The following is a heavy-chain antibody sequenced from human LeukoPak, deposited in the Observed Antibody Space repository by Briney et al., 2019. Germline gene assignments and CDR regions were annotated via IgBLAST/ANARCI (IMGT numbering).Heavy chain of an antibody. Sequence: SETLSLTCAVYGESFRGFYWTWIRQPPGKGLEWIGDINHSGNTKYNPSLKSRVTISVDTSKNQFSLKLSSVTAADTAVYYCAREAIVVVVAATLEAFDIWGQGTMVTVSS. CDR2: INHSGNT. CDR1: GESFRGFY. V-gene: IGHV4-34*01. J-gene: IGHJ3*02. D-gene: IGHD2-15*01. CDR3: AREAIVVVVAATLEAFDI.